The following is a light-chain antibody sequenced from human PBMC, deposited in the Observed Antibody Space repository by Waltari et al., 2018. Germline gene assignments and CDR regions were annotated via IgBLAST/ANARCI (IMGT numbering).Light chain of an antibody. V-gene: IGKV1-39*01. CDR3: QQGYSTPFT. CDR2: SAT. J-gene: IGKJ4*01. Sequence: DIQMTQSSSSLSASIGDRVTITCRASQSISKYLNWYQHKLGKAPQFLFDSATSLNSGVPSRFSSSGSGTEFTLTISSLQPEDFATYYCQQGYSTPFTFGGGTKVEIK. CDR1: QSISKY.